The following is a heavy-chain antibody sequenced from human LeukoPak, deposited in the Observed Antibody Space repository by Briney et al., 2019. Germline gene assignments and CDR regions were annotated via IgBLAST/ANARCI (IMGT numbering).Heavy chain of an antibody. V-gene: IGHV5-51*01. CDR1: GYGFTSYW. J-gene: IGHJ4*02. D-gene: IGHD5-24*01. Sequence: GESLKISCKGSGYGFTSYWIGWVRQMPGKGLEWMGIIYPTDSNPRYSPSFQGQVTISVDKSKSTAYLQWSSLKASDTAMYYCTRHAGRWLAPDHWGQGTLVTVSS. CDR3: TRHAGRWLAPDH. CDR2: IYPTDSNP.